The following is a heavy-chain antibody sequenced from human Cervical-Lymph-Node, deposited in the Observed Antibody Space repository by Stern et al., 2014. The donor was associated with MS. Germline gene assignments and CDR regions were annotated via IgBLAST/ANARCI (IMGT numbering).Heavy chain of an antibody. CDR1: GFTFSSHW. D-gene: IGHD3-16*01. J-gene: IGHJ6*02. Sequence: EVQLVESGGGLVRPGGSLRLSCAASGFTFSSHWMYWVRQAPGTGLLWISSSNNDATKTSYADSVRGRLTITRDNAENTLYLQMDSLSAEDSAIYYCARGGFGHAFDVWGQGTTVTVAS. CDR3: ARGGFGHAFDV. CDR2: SNNDATKT. V-gene: IGHV3-74*01.